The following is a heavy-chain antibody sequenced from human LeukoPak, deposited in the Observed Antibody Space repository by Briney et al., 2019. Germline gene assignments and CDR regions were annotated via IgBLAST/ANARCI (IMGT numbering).Heavy chain of an antibody. CDR1: GYTLTELS. Sequence: ASVKDSCKVSGYTLTELSMHWVRQAPGKGVEWMGGFDPEGGETNYAQKFQGRVTMTEDTSTDTAYMELSSLRSEDTAVYYCATKPGTYYYDSSGYLDYWGQGTLVTVSS. CDR2: FDPEGGET. CDR3: ATKPGTYYYDSSGYLDY. J-gene: IGHJ4*02. V-gene: IGHV1-24*01. D-gene: IGHD3-22*01.